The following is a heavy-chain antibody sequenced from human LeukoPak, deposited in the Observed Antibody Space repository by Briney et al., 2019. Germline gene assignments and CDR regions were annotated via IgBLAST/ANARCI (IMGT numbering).Heavy chain of an antibody. Sequence: GGSLRLSCAASGFTFSSYSMNWVRQAPGKGLEWVSSISSSSGSIYYADSVNGRFTVSRDNAKNSLYLQMNSLRAEDTAVYYCARDWNYFSTWGQGTLVTVSS. J-gene: IGHJ4*02. CDR3: ARDWNYFST. D-gene: IGHD1-1*01. CDR2: ISSSSGSI. V-gene: IGHV3-21*01. CDR1: GFTFSSYS.